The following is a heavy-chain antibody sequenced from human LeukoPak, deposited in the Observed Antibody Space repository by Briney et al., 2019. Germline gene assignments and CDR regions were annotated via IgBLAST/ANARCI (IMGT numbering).Heavy chain of an antibody. CDR1: GFTFGDYA. CDR2: IRSKAYGGTT. Sequence: GGSLRLSCTASGFTFGDYAMSWFRQAPGKGLEWVGFIRSKAYGGTTEYAASVKGRFTISRDDSKSIAYLQMNSLKTEDTAVYYCTRNFMVVTDYFDYWGQGTLVTVSS. J-gene: IGHJ4*02. CDR3: TRNFMVVTDYFDY. V-gene: IGHV3-49*03. D-gene: IGHD5-18*01.